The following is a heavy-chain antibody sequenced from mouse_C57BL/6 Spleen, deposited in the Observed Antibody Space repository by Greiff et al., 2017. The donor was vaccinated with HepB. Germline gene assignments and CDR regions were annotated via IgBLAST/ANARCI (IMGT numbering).Heavy chain of an antibody. V-gene: IGHV3-5*01. D-gene: IGHD2-4*01. J-gene: IGHJ4*01. CDR2: IYYSGTI. CDR3: ARESDYAYAMDY. Sequence: EVQLQESGPGLVKPSPTVFLTCTVTGISITTGNYRWSWIRQFPGNKLEWIGYIYYSGTITYNPSLTSRTTITSDTPKTQFFLEMNSLTAEDTATDYCARESDYAYAMDYWGQGTSVTVSS. CDR1: GISITTGNYR.